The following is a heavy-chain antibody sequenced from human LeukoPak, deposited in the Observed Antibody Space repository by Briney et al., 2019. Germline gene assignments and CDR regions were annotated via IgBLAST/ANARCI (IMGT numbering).Heavy chain of an antibody. CDR3: AGILSSTSSVDY. J-gene: IGHJ4*02. Sequence: SETLSLTCADYGGSFSGYYWSWIRQPPGKELEWLGEINHSGSTNYNPSLKSRVTISVDTSKNQFSLKLSSVTAADTAVYYCAGILSSTSSVDYWGQGTLVTVSS. CDR2: INHSGST. V-gene: IGHV4-34*01. CDR1: GGSFSGYY. D-gene: IGHD2-2*01.